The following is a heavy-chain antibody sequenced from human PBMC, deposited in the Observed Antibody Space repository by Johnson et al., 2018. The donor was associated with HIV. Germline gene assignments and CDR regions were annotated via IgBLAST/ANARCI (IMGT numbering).Heavy chain of an antibody. CDR3: ARGSLIVIVSDAFDI. Sequence: VQLVESGGGLVQRGGSLRLSCAASGFTFSDYYMSWIRQAPGKGLEWVANINQDGSEMYYVDSVKGRFTISRDNANNSLYVQMNSLRAEDTAMYYCARGSLIVIVSDAFDIWGQGTMVTVSS. V-gene: IGHV3-7*01. D-gene: IGHD3-16*02. CDR1: GFTFSDYY. J-gene: IGHJ3*02. CDR2: INQDGSEM.